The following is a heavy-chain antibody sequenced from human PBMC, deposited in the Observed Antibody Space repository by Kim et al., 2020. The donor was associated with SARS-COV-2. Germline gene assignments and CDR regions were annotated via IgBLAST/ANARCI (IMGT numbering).Heavy chain of an antibody. CDR1: GGTFSRYA. Sequence: SVKVSCKASGGTFSRYAISWVRQATGQGLEWMGGIIPIFGTANYAQKFQGRVTITADASTSTAYMELSSLRSEDTAVYYCATPPGGFGYYYGMDVWGQGTTVTVSS. J-gene: IGHJ6*02. D-gene: IGHD3-16*01. CDR2: IIPIFGTA. V-gene: IGHV1-69*13. CDR3: ATPPGGFGYYYGMDV.